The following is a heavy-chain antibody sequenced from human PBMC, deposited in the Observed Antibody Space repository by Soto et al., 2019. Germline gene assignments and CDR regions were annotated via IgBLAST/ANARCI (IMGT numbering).Heavy chain of an antibody. V-gene: IGHV4-31*03. CDR1: GGSIISGGYY. CDR2: IYYSGST. CDR3: ARGTLAAAGYDAFDI. J-gene: IGHJ3*02. D-gene: IGHD6-13*01. Sequence: SETLSLTCTVSGGSIISGGYYWIWIRQDPGKGLEWIGYIYYSGSTYYNPSLKSRVTISVDTSKNQFSLKLSSVTAADTAVYYCARGTLAAAGYDAFDIWGQGTMVTVSS.